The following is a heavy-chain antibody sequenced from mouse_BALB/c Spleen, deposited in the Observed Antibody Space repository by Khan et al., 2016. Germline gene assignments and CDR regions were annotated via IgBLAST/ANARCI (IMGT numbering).Heavy chain of an antibody. CDR3: ARFDGYAWYFDV. V-gene: IGHV3-1*02. D-gene: IGHD2-3*01. J-gene: IGHJ1*01. Sequence: EVQLQESGPDLVKPSQSLSLTCTVTGYSINSGYSGHWIRQFPENKLEWMGYIHYSGSTNYNASLNSRIAITRDSSKKQFFLQLNSVTTEDTATYYWARFDGYAWYFDVCGAGPTVTVSS. CDR1: GYSINSGYS. CDR2: IHYSGST.